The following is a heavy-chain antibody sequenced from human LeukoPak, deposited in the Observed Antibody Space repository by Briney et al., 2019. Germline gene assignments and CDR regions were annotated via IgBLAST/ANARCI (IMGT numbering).Heavy chain of an antibody. CDR2: ISPSGSLI. CDR1: GFTFSSFS. V-gene: IGHV3-21*01. Sequence: PGGSLRLSCAASGFTFSSFSMNWVRQAPGKGLEWVSSISPSGSLISYADSVKGRLTISRDNTNNSVYLQMSSLRVEDTGVYYCASTPLKIQPAAWGQGTLVAVSS. CDR3: ASTPLKIQPAA. D-gene: IGHD5-18*01. J-gene: IGHJ4*02.